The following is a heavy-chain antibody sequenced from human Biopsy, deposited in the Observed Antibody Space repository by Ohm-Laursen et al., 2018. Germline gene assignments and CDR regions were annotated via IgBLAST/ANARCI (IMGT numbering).Heavy chain of an antibody. V-gene: IGHV3-53*03. J-gene: IGHJ4*02. CDR2: INRDSDTA. D-gene: IGHD3-16*01. CDR1: GITVSGNY. CDR3: VKDRGGARASFHY. Sequence: SLRLSCSATGITVSGNYMTWVRQAPGKGLEWVSRINRDSDTADYVDSVRGRFTISRDNARKTLFLQMNSLRPEDTALYYCVKDRGGARASFHYWGQGIRVAVSS.